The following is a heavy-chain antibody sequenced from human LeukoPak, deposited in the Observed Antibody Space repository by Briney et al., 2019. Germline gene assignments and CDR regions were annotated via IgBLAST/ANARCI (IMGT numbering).Heavy chain of an antibody. V-gene: IGHV5-51*01. J-gene: IGHJ5*02. CDR3: ARQYYETLTGPNWFDA. D-gene: IGHD3-9*01. CDR1: GYTFTSYW. Sequence: GESLKISCKGSGYTFTSYWIGWVRQMPGKGLEWMGIMLPGDSDTRYSPSFKGQVTMSVDKSISTAYLQWSSLKASDTAMYYCARQYYETLTGPNWFDAWGQGTLVTVSS. CDR2: MLPGDSDT.